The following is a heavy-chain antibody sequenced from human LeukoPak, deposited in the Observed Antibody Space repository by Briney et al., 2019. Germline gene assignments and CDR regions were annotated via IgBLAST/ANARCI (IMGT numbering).Heavy chain of an antibody. CDR2: ISAYNGNT. J-gene: IGHJ4*02. Sequence: ASVKVSCKASGYTFTSYGISWGRQAPGQGLEWMGWISAYNGNTNYAQKLQGRVTMTTDTSTSTAYMELRSLRSDDTAVYYCAREEYYYDSSGYLVGIGGDYWGQGTLVTVSS. CDR1: GYTFTSYG. CDR3: AREEYYYDSSGYLVGIGGDY. V-gene: IGHV1-18*01. D-gene: IGHD3-22*01.